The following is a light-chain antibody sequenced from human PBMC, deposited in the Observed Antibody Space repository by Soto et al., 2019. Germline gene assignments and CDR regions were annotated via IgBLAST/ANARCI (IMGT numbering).Light chain of an antibody. Sequence: DVVVTQSPLSLPVTLGQPASISCRSSQSLVHSDGNTYLSWFQQRPGQSPRRLIYKGSNRDSGVPDRFSGSGSDTEFTLIISRVEAEDVGVYYCMQGTHRPSTFGQGTKVEIK. CDR2: KGS. J-gene: IGKJ1*01. V-gene: IGKV2-30*02. CDR3: MQGTHRPST. CDR1: QSLVHSDGNTY.